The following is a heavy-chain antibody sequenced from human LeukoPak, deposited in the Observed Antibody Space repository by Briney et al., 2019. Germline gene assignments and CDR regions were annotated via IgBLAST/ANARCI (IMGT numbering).Heavy chain of an antibody. J-gene: IGHJ4*02. CDR3: ARSLLERWLQQGEFDY. V-gene: IGHV4-59*01. CDR2: IYDSGSI. Sequence: PSETLSLTCTVSGGSISSYYWSWIRQPPGKGLEWIGYIYDSGSINYNSSLKSRVTISVDTSKNQFSLKLSSVTAADTAVYYCARSLLERWLQQGEFDYWGQGTLVTVSS. D-gene: IGHD5-24*01. CDR1: GGSISSYY.